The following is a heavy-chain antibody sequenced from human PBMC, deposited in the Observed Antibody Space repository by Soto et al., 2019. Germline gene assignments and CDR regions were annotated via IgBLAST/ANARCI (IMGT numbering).Heavy chain of an antibody. CDR2: MNIDGAT. V-gene: IGHV3-23*01. CDR3: AKDYYMGV. J-gene: IGHJ6*03. Sequence: EEQLMESGGGLVQPGGSLRLSCAASGFPFSSYAMSWVRQAPGTGLEWVSSMNIDGATHYIDSVKGRFTISRDNSKNTLYLQMSSLRAEDTAVYYCAKDYYMGVWAKGTTVTVSS. CDR1: GFPFSSYA.